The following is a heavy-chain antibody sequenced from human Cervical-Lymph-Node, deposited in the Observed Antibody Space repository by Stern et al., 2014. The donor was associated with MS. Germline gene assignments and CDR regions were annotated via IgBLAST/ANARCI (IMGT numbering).Heavy chain of an antibody. CDR1: GGTFSTYS. J-gene: IGHJ5*02. V-gene: IGHV1-69*01. CDR3: AFGGRSGYPKHFDP. CDR2: ITPIFATA. Sequence: QVQLVQSGAEVKKPGSSVKVSCKASGGTFSTYSISWVRQAPGQGLEWMGGITPIFATANYAQKFHGRVTITADDSTSTAYMELSSLRSEDTAVYYCAFGGRSGYPKHFDPWGHGTVVTVSS. D-gene: IGHD5-12*01.